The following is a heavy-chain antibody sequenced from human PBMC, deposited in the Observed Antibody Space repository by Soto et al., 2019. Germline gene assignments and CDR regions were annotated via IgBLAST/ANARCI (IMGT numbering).Heavy chain of an antibody. D-gene: IGHD2-15*01. Sequence: LSLTCTVSGGSISSYYWSWIRQPPGKGLEWIGYIYYSGSTNYNPSLKSRVTILVDTSKKQFSLKLSSVTAADTAVYYCARAPSLGGSPSYGMHVWGQGTTLTVYS. CDR1: GGSISSYY. CDR2: IYYSGST. CDR3: ARAPSLGGSPSYGMHV. V-gene: IGHV4-59*01. J-gene: IGHJ6*02.